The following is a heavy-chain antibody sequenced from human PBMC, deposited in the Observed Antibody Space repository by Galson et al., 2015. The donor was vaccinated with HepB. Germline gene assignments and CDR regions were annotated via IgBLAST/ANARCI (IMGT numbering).Heavy chain of an antibody. CDR2: ISSSSTI. V-gene: IGHV3-48*01. Sequence: SLRLSCAASGFTFSSYSMNWVRQAPGEGLEWVSYISSSSTIYYADSVKGRFTISRDNALFLQMNILRAEDTAVYYCARDKWYCSGSTCFHYYYGMDVWGPGTAVTVSS. CDR3: ARDKWYCSGSTCFHYYYGMDV. CDR1: GFTFSSYS. J-gene: IGHJ6*02. D-gene: IGHD2-2*01.